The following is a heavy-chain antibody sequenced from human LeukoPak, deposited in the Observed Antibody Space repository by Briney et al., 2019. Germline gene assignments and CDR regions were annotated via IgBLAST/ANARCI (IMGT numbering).Heavy chain of an antibody. J-gene: IGHJ3*02. D-gene: IGHD6-13*01. CDR3: AKDVSSSPRAFDI. Sequence: TGGSLRLSCAASGFTFSSYAMSWVRQAPGKGLEWVSAISGSGGSTYYADSVKGRFTISRDNSKNTLYLQMNSLRAEDTAVYYCAKDVSSSPRAFDIWGQGTMVTVSS. CDR2: ISGSGGST. CDR1: GFTFSSYA. V-gene: IGHV3-23*01.